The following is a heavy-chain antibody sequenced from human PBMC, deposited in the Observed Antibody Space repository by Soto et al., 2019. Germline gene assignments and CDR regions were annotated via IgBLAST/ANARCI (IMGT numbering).Heavy chain of an antibody. V-gene: IGHV4-31*03. CDR3: ARDRPRYDYIWGSYRPDAFDI. CDR2: IYYSGST. Sequence: SETLSLTCTVSGGSISSGGYYWSWIRQHPGKGLEWIGYIYYSGSTYYNPSLKSRVTISVDTSKNQFSLKLSSVTAADTAVYYCARDRPRYDYIWGSYRPDAFDIWGQGTMVTVSS. CDR1: GGSISSGGYY. J-gene: IGHJ3*02. D-gene: IGHD3-16*02.